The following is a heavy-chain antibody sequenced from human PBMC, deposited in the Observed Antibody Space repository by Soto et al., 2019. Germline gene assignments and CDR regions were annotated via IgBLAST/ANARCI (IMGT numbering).Heavy chain of an antibody. D-gene: IGHD2-2*01. CDR3: AREPIPATGYYFDY. CDR1: GFTFSSYA. J-gene: IGHJ4*02. Sequence: VQLVESGGGVVQPGRSLRLSCAASGFTFSSYAMHWVRQAPGKGLEWVAVISYDGSNKYYADSVKGRFTISRDNSKNPLYLQMNSLRAEDTAVYYCAREPIPATGYYFDYWGQGTLVTVSS. V-gene: IGHV3-30-3*01. CDR2: ISYDGSNK.